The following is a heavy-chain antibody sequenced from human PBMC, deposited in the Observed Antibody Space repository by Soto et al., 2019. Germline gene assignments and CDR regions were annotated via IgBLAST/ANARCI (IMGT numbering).Heavy chain of an antibody. Sequence: PWETLSLTCTVSGDSVTGEAYYWNWIRQPPGKGLEWIGYIYYSGSTNYNPSLQSRVTISIDTSRDQFFLKLTSVTAADTAVYYCARDMYNWNHYYYYGMDVWGQGTTVTVSS. CDR2: IYYSGST. V-gene: IGHV4-61*08. D-gene: IGHD1-20*01. J-gene: IGHJ6*02. CDR1: GDSVTGEAYY. CDR3: ARDMYNWNHYYYYGMDV.